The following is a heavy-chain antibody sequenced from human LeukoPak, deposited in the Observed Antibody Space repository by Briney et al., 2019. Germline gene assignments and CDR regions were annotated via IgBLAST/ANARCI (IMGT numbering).Heavy chain of an antibody. D-gene: IGHD2-8*01. CDR2: IYTSGST. Sequence: SETLSLTCTVSGGSISSGRYYWSWIRQPGGKGLECIGRIYTSGSTNYNPSLKSRVTISVDTSKNQFSLKLSSVTAADTAVYYCARGIVLMVYAPDYMDAWGKGTTVTVSS. CDR3: ARGIVLMVYAPDYMDA. CDR1: GGSISSGRYY. V-gene: IGHV4-61*02. J-gene: IGHJ6*03.